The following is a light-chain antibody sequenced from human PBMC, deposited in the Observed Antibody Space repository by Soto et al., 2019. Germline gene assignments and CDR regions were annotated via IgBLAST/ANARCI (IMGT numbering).Light chain of an antibody. V-gene: IGLV2-14*01. CDR3: SSYTSSSPVV. CDR2: EVS. Sequence: SVLTQPASVSGSPGQSITISCTGTSSDVGAYNYVSWYQQHPGKAPKLMIYEVSNRPSGVSNRFSGSKSGNTASLTISGLQAEDEADYYCSSYTSSSPVVFGGGTKLTVL. CDR1: SSDVGAYNY. J-gene: IGLJ2*01.